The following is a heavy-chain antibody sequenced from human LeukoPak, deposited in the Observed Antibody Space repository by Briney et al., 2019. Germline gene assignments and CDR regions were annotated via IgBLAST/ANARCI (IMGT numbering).Heavy chain of an antibody. Sequence: PSETLSLTCAVYGGSFSGYYGSGIRGPPGKGLEWIGEFSHSGSTNYNPSLKSRVTISVDTSKNQFSLKLSSLTAADTAVYYCASGDFLEWLLYDYWGQGTLVTVSS. CDR1: GGSFSGYY. V-gene: IGHV4-34*01. CDR2: FSHSGST. CDR3: ASGDFLEWLLYDY. D-gene: IGHD3-3*01. J-gene: IGHJ4*02.